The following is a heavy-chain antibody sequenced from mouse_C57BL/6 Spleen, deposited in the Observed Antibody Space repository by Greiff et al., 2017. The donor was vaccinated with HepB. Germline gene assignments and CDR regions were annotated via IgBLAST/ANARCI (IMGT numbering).Heavy chain of an antibody. CDR1: GYTFTDYY. V-gene: IGHV1-19*01. J-gene: IGHJ1*03. D-gene: IGHD1-1*02. Sequence: EVQLQQSGPVLVKPGASVKMSCKASGYTFTDYYMNWVKQSHGKSLEWIGVINPYNGGTSYNQKFKGKATLTVDKSSSTAYMELNSLTSEDSAVYYCARAGSYEYFDVGGTGTTVTVSS. CDR2: INPYNGGT. CDR3: ARAGSYEYFDV.